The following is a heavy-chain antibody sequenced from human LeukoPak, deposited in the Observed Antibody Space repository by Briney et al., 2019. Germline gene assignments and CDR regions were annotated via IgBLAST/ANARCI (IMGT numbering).Heavy chain of an antibody. CDR1: GFTFSSYA. D-gene: IGHD6-13*01. Sequence: GGSLRLSCAASGFTFSSYAMSWVRQAPGKGLEWVSAISGSGGSTYYADSVKGRFTISRDNSKNTLYLQMNSLRAEDTAVYYCAKAYSSSWYGQYYFDYWGQGTLVTASS. CDR3: AKAYSSSWYGQYYFDY. J-gene: IGHJ4*02. CDR2: ISGSGGST. V-gene: IGHV3-23*01.